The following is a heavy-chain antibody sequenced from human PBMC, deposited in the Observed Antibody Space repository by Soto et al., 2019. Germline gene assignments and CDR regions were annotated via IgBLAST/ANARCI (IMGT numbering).Heavy chain of an antibody. CDR2: IYYSGGT. Sequence: QVQLQESGPGLVKPSETLSLTCTVSGGSISSYYWSWIRQPPGKGLEWIGYIYYSGGTNYNPSLKSRVTISVDTSKNQFSLKLSSVTAADTAVYYCAREEITMVRGVILNWFDPWGQGTLVTVSS. CDR3: AREEITMVRGVILNWFDP. CDR1: GGSISSYY. J-gene: IGHJ5*02. D-gene: IGHD3-10*01. V-gene: IGHV4-59*01.